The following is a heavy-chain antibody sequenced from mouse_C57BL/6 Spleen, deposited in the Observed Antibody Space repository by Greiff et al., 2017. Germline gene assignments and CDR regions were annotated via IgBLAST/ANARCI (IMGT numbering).Heavy chain of an antibody. CDR2: IRNKANNHAT. Sequence: EVMLVESGGGLVQPGGSMKLSCAASGFTFSDAWMDWVRQSPEKGLEWVAEIRNKANNHATYYAESVKGRFTISRDDSKSSVYLQMNSLRAEDTGIYYYTRTDYYGSSGYWGQGTTLTVSS. J-gene: IGHJ2*01. D-gene: IGHD1-1*01. V-gene: IGHV6-6*01. CDR3: TRTDYYGSSGY. CDR1: GFTFSDAW.